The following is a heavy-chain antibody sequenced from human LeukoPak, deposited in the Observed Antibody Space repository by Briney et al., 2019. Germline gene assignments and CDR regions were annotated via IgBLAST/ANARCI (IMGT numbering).Heavy chain of an antibody. D-gene: IGHD3-10*01. V-gene: IGHV4-39*01. Sequence: SETLSLTCIVSDGSISSDSFYWGWIRQPPGKGLGWVGSLYYTGSYTGTTYYNPSLESRVTVSVDTSKNLCSLKLTSVTAADTALYYCVGEEYGTGSYYKSSDWGQGTLVTVSS. CDR2: LYYTGSYTGTT. CDR1: DGSISSDSFY. CDR3: VGEEYGTGSYYKSSD. J-gene: IGHJ4*02.